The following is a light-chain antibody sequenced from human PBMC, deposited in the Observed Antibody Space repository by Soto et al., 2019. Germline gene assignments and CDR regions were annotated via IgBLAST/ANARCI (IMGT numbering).Light chain of an antibody. CDR1: QSVCSS. Sequence: EIVLTQSPATLSLSPGYASTLSCRASQSVCSSLACYQHKPGQAPRLLIYGASNRATGVPARFSGSGSGTDFTLTISSLQSEDFAVYYCLQYDDWHRTFGQGTTGDIK. CDR2: GAS. J-gene: IGKJ1*01. CDR3: LQYDDWHRT. V-gene: IGKV3-15*01.